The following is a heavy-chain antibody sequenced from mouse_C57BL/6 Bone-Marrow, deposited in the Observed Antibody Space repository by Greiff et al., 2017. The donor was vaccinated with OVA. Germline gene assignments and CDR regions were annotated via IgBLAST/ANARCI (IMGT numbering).Heavy chain of an antibody. J-gene: IGHJ3*01. D-gene: IGHD3-2*02. V-gene: IGHV1-52*01. CDR1: GYTFTSYW. CDR3: ARAAQATFAY. Sequence: QVQLQQPGAELVRPGSSVKLSCKASGYTFTSYWMHWVKQRPIQGLEWIGNIDPSDRETHYNQKFKDKATLTVDKSSSTAYMQLSSLTSEDSAVYYCARAAQATFAYWGQGTLVTVSA. CDR2: IDPSDRET.